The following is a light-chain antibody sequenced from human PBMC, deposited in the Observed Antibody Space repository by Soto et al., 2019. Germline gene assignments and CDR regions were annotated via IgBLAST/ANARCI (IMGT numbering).Light chain of an antibody. V-gene: IGKV3-20*01. CDR1: QSVSNSY. J-gene: IGKJ1*01. CDR2: GAS. CDR3: QQYGGSPWT. Sequence: EIVLTQSPGTLSLSPGERATLSCRASQSVSNSYLAWYQQKPGQAPRLLIYGASSRATGIPDRFSGSGSGTDFALTLSRLEPEDFAVYHCQQYGGSPWTFGQGTKVEIK.